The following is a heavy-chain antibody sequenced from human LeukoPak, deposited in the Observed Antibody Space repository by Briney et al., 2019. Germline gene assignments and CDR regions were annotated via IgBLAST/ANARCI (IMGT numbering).Heavy chain of an antibody. J-gene: IGHJ4*02. Sequence: GGSLRLSCAASGFTFSSYAMSWVRQAPGKGLEWVSAISGSGGSTYYADSVKGRFTISRDNSKNTLYLQMNSLRAEDTAVYYCAKAPVLLWFGRPCYYFDYWGQGTLVTVSS. CDR1: GFTFSSYA. CDR2: ISGSGGST. CDR3: AKAPVLLWFGRPCYYFDY. V-gene: IGHV3-23*01. D-gene: IGHD3-10*01.